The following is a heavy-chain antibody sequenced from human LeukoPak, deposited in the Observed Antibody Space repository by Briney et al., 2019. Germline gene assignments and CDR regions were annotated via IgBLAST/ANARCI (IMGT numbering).Heavy chain of an antibody. CDR2: ISSSGSAT. J-gene: IGHJ6*02. Sequence: GGSLRLSCAASGFTFSSYEMIWVRQAPGKGLEWVSYISSSGSATYYADSAKGRFTISRDNAKNSLYLQMNSLRAEDTAVYYCARAPTTRMDVWGQGTTVTVSS. D-gene: IGHD4-11*01. V-gene: IGHV3-48*03. CDR1: GFTFSSYE. CDR3: ARAPTTRMDV.